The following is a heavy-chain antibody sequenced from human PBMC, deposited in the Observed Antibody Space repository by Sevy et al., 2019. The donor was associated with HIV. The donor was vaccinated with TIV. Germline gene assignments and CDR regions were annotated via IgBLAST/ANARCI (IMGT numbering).Heavy chain of an antibody. Sequence: ASVKVSCKASGCTFTASYMHWVRQAPGQGLEWMGWINLNSGGTDYAQKFQGRVTMTRDTSISTTYMELTRLTSDDTAVYYCARDPDEYSSSLNGMDVWGQGTSVTVSS. CDR2: INLNSGGT. CDR3: ARDPDEYSSSLNGMDV. J-gene: IGHJ6*02. D-gene: IGHD6-6*01. V-gene: IGHV1-2*02. CDR1: GCTFTASY.